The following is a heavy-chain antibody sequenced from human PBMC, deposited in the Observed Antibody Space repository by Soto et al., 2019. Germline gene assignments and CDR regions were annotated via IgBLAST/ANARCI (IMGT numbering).Heavy chain of an antibody. CDR1: GFTVSSNF. CDR2: IYIGGST. V-gene: IGHV3-53*01. J-gene: IGHJ2*01. CDR3: AKEATGSIWYFDL. D-gene: IGHD5-12*01. Sequence: GGSLRLSCAASGFTVSSNFVNWVRQAPGKGLEWVSVIYIGGSTHYADSVKGRFTISRDNSKNTLYLQMNSLRAEDTAVYYCAKEATGSIWYFDLWGRGTLVTVSS.